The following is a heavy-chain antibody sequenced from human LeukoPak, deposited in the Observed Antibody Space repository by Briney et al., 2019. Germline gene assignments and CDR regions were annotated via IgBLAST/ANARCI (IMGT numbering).Heavy chain of an antibody. CDR2: IHPKTGVT. J-gene: IGHJ4*02. CDR1: GYSFTDHY. V-gene: IGHV1-2*02. Sequence: ASVTVSCMASGYSFTDHYLHWLRQAPGQGLAWMAWIHPKTGVTNYAERFQGRLSLTRDTSISTLYMELNSLTSDDTAVYYCARDHKWGPDYWGQGTLVSVSS. CDR3: ARDHKWGPDY. D-gene: IGHD7-27*01.